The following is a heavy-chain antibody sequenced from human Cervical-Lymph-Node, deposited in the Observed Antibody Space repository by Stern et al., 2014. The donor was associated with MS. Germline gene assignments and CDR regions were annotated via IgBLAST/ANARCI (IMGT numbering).Heavy chain of an antibody. J-gene: IGHJ6*02. CDR1: DVSLNTSNYY. D-gene: IGHD5-12*01. V-gene: IGHV4-39*01. CDR3: TTRGIRYSHPHYYASDV. Sequence: QVQLQEAGPGLVKPSETLSLTCTVSDVSLNTSNYYWGWIRQPPGVGLEWIGSVYYNGNTYFNPSLKSRVTIVMDMSKNQLSSNLSSVTAADTAVYYCTTRGIRYSHPHYYASDVWGQGTTVTVSS. CDR2: VYYNGNT.